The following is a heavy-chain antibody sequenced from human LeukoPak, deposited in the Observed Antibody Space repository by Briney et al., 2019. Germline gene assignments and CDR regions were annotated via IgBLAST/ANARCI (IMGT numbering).Heavy chain of an antibody. CDR3: AGFYGSVTYTYFDS. Sequence: SETLSLTCTVSGGSISGGSYYWSWIRQPAGKGLEWIGRIYTSGSTNYNPSLKSRVTISVDTSKNQFSLNLNSVTAADTALYFCAGFYGSVTYTYFDSWGQGTLVTVSS. J-gene: IGHJ4*02. CDR1: GGSISGGSYY. V-gene: IGHV4-61*02. CDR2: IYTSGST. D-gene: IGHD3-10*01.